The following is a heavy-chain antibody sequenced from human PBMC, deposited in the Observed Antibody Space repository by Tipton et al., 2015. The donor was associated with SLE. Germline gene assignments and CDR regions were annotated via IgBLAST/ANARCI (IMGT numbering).Heavy chain of an antibody. CDR1: GFTFPSSA. V-gene: IGHV3-23*01. D-gene: IGHD1-1*01. J-gene: IGHJ3*01. CDR3: ARVQWVHLTSDS. Sequence: SLRLSCPASGFTFPSSAMTWVRQAPGKGLEWVSSISDSGGSTYYADSVRGRLTISRDNSKNTLFLQMNYLRADDTAVYYCARVQWVHLTSDSWGQGTMVTVTS. CDR2: ISDSGGST.